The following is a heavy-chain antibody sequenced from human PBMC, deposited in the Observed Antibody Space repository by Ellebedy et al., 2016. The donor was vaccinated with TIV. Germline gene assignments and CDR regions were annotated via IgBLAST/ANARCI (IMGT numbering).Heavy chain of an antibody. Sequence: GESLKISCAASGFSFRSYWMTWVRQAPGRGLEWVANINQDATKTFYVDSVKGRFTVSRDNAQNSLFLQMNSLRAEDTAVYYCATDGSYGDYRSPTHAFEMWGQGTLVTVSS. D-gene: IGHD4-17*01. CDR2: INQDATKT. J-gene: IGHJ3*02. CDR1: GFSFRSYW. V-gene: IGHV3-7*01. CDR3: ATDGSYGDYRSPTHAFEM.